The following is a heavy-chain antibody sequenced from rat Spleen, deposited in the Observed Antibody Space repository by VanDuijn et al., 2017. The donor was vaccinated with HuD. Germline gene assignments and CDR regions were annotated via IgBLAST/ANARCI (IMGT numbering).Heavy chain of an antibody. D-gene: IGHD1-11*01. J-gene: IGHJ2*01. Sequence: EVHLVESGGGLVQPGRSLKLSCAASGFTHSNYVMVWVRQAPTKGLEWVATLSYDGHTTYNQDSVKGRFTISRDIAKSTLYLQMDSLGSEDTATYYCARRHYGYTDYFDYWGQGVMVTVSS. CDR1: GFTHSNYV. V-gene: IGHV5-29*01. CDR2: LSYDGHTT. CDR3: ARRHYGYTDYFDY.